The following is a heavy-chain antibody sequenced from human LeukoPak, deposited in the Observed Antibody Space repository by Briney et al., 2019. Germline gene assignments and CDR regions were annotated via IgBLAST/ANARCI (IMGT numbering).Heavy chain of an antibody. J-gene: IGHJ4*02. D-gene: IGHD2-8*01. CDR3: AKDLAGCSDS. V-gene: IGHV3-23*01. Sequence: GGSLRLSCAASGFTFSSYAMSWVRQAPGKGLEWVSTITGSGGSTYYAESVKGRFTISRDNSKNTLYLQMNSLRGEDTALYYCAKDLAGCSDSWGQGTLVTVSS. CDR2: ITGSGGST. CDR1: GFTFSSYA.